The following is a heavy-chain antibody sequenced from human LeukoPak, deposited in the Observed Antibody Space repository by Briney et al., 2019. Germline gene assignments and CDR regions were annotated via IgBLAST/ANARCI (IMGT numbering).Heavy chain of an antibody. CDR2: IDPNSGGT. Sequence: ASVKVSCKASGYTFTGYYMHWVRQAPGQGLEWIGRIDPNSGGTNYVQKFQARVTMTRDTSISTAYMELSRLRSDDTAVYYCARVGSSSWYSFDYWGQGTLVTVSS. J-gene: IGHJ4*02. D-gene: IGHD6-13*01. CDR1: GYTFTGYY. CDR3: ARVGSSSWYSFDY. V-gene: IGHV1-2*06.